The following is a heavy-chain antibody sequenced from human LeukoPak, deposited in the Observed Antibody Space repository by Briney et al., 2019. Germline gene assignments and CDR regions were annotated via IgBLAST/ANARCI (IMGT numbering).Heavy chain of an antibody. CDR1: GFTVSGNY. J-gene: IGHJ5*02. CDR3: AKGSGINHYHWIDP. V-gene: IGHV3-23*01. CDR2: ISGGGGST. Sequence: GGSLRLSCAASGFTVSGNYMSWVRQAPGKGLEWVSGISGGGGSTYYADSVKGRFTISRDNSKNTLYLQMDSLRAEDTALYYCAKGSGINHYHWIDPWGQGTLVTVSS. D-gene: IGHD1-14*01.